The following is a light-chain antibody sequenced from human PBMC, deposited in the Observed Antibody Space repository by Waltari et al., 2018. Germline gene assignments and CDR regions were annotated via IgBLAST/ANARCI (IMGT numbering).Light chain of an antibody. J-gene: IGLJ2*01. Sequence: QSALTQPASVSGSPGQSITISCTGTSSDVGRYNLVSWYQQHPGKAPTLMIYEVSKRPSGCSNRFSGSKSGNTASLTISGLQAEDEADYYCCSYAGSSTHVVFGGGTKLTVL. V-gene: IGLV2-23*02. CDR1: SSDVGRYNL. CDR3: CSYAGSSTHVV. CDR2: EVS.